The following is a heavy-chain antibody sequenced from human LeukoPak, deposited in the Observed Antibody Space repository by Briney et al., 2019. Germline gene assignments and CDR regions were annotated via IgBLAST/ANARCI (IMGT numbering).Heavy chain of an antibody. Sequence: PSQTLSLTCTVSGGSISSGGYYWSWIRQPPGKGLEWIGYIYHSGSTYYNPSLKSRVTISVDRSKNQFSLKLSSVTAADTAVYYCARGRGVGASDAFDIWGQGTMVTVSS. CDR1: GGSISSGGYY. J-gene: IGHJ3*02. V-gene: IGHV4-30-2*01. CDR3: ARGRGVGASDAFDI. CDR2: IYHSGST. D-gene: IGHD1-26*01.